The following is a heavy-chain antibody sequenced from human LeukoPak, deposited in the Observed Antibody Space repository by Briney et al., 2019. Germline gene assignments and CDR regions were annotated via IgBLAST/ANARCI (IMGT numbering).Heavy chain of an antibody. D-gene: IGHD3-22*01. CDR3: ASTGYYDSSGYYLLDY. V-gene: IGHV1-69*05. CDR1: GGTFSSHA. J-gene: IGHJ4*02. CDR2: IIPIFGTA. Sequence: GSSVKVSCKASGGTFSSHAISWVRQAPGQGLEWMGGIIPIFGTANYAQKFQGRVTITTDESTSTAYMELSSLRSEDTAVYYCASTGYYDSSGYYLLDYWGQGTLVTVSS.